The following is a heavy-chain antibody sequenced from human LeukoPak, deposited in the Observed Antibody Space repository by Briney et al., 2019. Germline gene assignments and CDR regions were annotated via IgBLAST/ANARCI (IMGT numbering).Heavy chain of an antibody. CDR1: GFTFSSYI. Sequence: GGSLRLSCAAYGFTFSSYIMNWDRQAPGKGLEWVSSISSSSSYIYYADSVKGRFTISRDNAKNSLYLQMNSLRAEDTAVYYCVRDSSGDYLGYWGQGTLVTVSS. CDR2: ISSSSSYI. J-gene: IGHJ4*02. V-gene: IGHV3-21*01. D-gene: IGHD4-17*01. CDR3: VRDSSGDYLGY.